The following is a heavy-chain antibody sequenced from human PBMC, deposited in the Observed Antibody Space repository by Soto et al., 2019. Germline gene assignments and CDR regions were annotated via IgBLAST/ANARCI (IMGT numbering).Heavy chain of an antibody. Sequence: LRLSCAASGFTFSSYSMNWVRQAPGKGLEWVSSISSSSSYIYYADSVKGRFTISRDNAKNSLYLQMNSLRAEDTAVYYCARTGYSSSWDLFYYYYGMDVWGQGTTVTVSS. CDR2: ISSSSSYI. J-gene: IGHJ6*02. D-gene: IGHD6-13*01. V-gene: IGHV3-21*01. CDR1: GFTFSSYS. CDR3: ARTGYSSSWDLFYYYYGMDV.